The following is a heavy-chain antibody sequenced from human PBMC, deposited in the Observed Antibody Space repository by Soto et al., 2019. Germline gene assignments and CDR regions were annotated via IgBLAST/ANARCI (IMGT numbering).Heavy chain of an antibody. D-gene: IGHD6-13*01. CDR3: ARDRIAAAGKANWFDP. Sequence: SQTLSLTCAISGDSVSSNSAAWNWIRQSPSRGLEWLGRTYYRSKWYNDYAVSAKSRITINPDTSKNQFSLQLNSVTPEDTAVYYCARDRIAAAGKANWFDPWGQGTLVTVSS. V-gene: IGHV6-1*01. J-gene: IGHJ5*02. CDR1: GDSVSSNSAA. CDR2: TYYRSKWYN.